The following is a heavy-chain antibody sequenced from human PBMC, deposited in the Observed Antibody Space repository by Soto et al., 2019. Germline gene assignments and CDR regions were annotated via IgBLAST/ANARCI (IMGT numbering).Heavy chain of an antibody. Sequence: AGGSLRLSCAASGFTFSSYSMNWVRQAPGKGLEWVSSISSSSSYIYYADSVKGRFTISRDNAKNSLYLQMNSLRAEDTAVYYCARDHDSSGWYGYYYGMDVWGQGTTVTVSS. D-gene: IGHD6-19*01. CDR3: ARDHDSSGWYGYYYGMDV. CDR1: GFTFSSYS. V-gene: IGHV3-21*01. CDR2: ISSSSSYI. J-gene: IGHJ6*02.